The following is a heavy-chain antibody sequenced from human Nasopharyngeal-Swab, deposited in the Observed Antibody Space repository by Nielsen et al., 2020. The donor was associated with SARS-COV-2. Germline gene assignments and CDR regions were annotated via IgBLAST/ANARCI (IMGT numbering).Heavy chain of an antibody. Sequence: GGSLRLSCAASGFTFSSYAMRWVRQAPGKGLEWVSVIYSGGSTYYADSVKGRFTISRDNSKNTLYLQMNSLRAEDTAVYYCAREGYYYGMDVWGQGTTVTVSS. V-gene: IGHV3-53*01. CDR2: IYSGGST. J-gene: IGHJ6*02. CDR1: GFTFSSYA. CDR3: AREGYYYGMDV.